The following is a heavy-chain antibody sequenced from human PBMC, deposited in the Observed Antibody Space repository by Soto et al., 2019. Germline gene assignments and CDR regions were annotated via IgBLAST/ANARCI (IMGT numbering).Heavy chain of an antibody. CDR2: IYPGDSDT. CDR1: GYSFTSYW. V-gene: IGHV5-51*01. J-gene: IGHJ3*02. Sequence: GESLKISCKGSGYSFTSYWIGWVRQMPGKGLEWMGIIYPGDSDTRYSPSLQGQVTISADKSISTAYLQWSSLKASDTAMYYCARDRRYYDILTGYYVDAFDIWGQGTMVTVSS. CDR3: ARDRRYYDILTGYYVDAFDI. D-gene: IGHD3-9*01.